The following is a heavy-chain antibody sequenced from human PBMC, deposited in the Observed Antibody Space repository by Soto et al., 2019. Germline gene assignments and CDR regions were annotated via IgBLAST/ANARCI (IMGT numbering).Heavy chain of an antibody. CDR2: IYHSGST. J-gene: IGHJ5*02. CDR3: ARGPSGSSSLDMWFDP. V-gene: IGHV4-4*02. CDR1: GGSISSSNW. Sequence: KPSETLSLTCAVSGGSISSSNWWSWVRQPPGKGLEWIGEIYHSGSTIYNPSLKSRVTISVDKSKNQFSLKLSSVTAADTAVYYCARGPSGSSSLDMWFDPWGQGTLVTVSS. D-gene: IGHD6-6*01.